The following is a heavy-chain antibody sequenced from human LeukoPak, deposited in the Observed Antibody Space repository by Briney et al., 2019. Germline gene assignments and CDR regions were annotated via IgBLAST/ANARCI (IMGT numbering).Heavy chain of an antibody. Sequence: GGSLRLSCAASGFTFSSTGMHWVRQAPGKGLEWVSFISYDGSIKYYAGSVRGRFSISRDNSKNTLYLQMNSLRAEDTAVYYCAKDWHYWSQGTLVTVSS. CDR2: ISYDGSIK. V-gene: IGHV3-30*18. J-gene: IGHJ4*02. CDR3: AKDWHY. CDR1: GFTFSSTG.